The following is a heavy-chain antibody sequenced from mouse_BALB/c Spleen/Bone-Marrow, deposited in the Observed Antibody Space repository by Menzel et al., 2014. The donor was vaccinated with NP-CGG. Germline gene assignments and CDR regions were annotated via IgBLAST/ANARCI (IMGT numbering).Heavy chain of an antibody. J-gene: IGHJ1*01. CDR1: GLNIKDTY. CDR3: ASSRYGWYFDV. D-gene: IGHD1-1*01. Sequence: EVQLQQSGAELVKLGASVKLSCTASGLNIKDTYMHWVKQRPEQGLEWIGRIDPANGNTKYDPKFQGKATITADTSYNTAHLQLNSLTSEDTAVYYCASSRYGWYFDVWGAGTTVTVSS. CDR2: IDPANGNT. V-gene: IGHV14-3*02.